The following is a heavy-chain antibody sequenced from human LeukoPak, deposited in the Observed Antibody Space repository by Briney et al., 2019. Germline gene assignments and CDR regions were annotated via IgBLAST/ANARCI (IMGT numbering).Heavy chain of an antibody. V-gene: IGHV3-15*01. J-gene: IGHJ6*02. CDR2: IKSRTGGGTT. D-gene: IGHD2/OR15-2a*01. CDR1: EFTLRNAW. Sequence: GGSLRLSCEASEFTLRNAWMSWSRKAPGKGLEWVGRIKSRTGGGTTDYAAPVKGRFTISRDDSKNTLYLQMNSLKTEDTAVYYCTTEYFSWGIWGQGTTVTVSS. CDR3: TTEYFSWGI.